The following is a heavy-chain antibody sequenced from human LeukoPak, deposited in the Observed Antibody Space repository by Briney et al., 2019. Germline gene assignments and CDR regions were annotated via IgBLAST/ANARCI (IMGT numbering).Heavy chain of an antibody. CDR3: AGGPRESYYNWFDP. D-gene: IGHD3-10*01. Sequence: SETLSLTCTVARVSIKDYYWSWIRQPPGKGLEWIGYISYSGSTNCNPSLKSRVTISLDTSKNQFSLNLESVTAADTAVYYCAGGPRESYYNWFDPWGQGTLVTVSS. CDR2: ISYSGST. V-gene: IGHV4-59*01. J-gene: IGHJ5*02. CDR1: RVSIKDYY.